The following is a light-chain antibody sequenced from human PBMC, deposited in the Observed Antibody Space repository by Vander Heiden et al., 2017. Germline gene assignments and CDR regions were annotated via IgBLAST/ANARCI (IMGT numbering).Light chain of an antibody. CDR3: SSYTSTSTPHFV. CDR2: EVS. J-gene: IGLJ1*01. CDR1: SSDVGGYNY. Sequence: QSALTQPASVPGSPGQSTTISCTGTSSDVGGYNYVSWYQQHPGKAPKLMIFEVSHRPSGVSHRFSGSKSGTTASLTISGLQADDEADYYCSSYTSTSTPHFVFGTGTTVTVL. V-gene: IGLV2-14*01.